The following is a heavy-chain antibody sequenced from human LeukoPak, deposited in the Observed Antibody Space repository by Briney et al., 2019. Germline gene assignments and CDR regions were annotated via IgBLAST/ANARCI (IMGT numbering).Heavy chain of an antibody. J-gene: IGHJ4*02. D-gene: IGHD6-19*01. CDR2: INPNSGGT. V-gene: IGHV1-2*02. CDR1: GYTFTGYY. Sequence: ASVKVSCKASGYTFTGYYMHWVRQAPGQGLECMGWINPNSGGTNYAQKLQGRVTMTTDTSTSAAYMELRSLRSDDTAVYYCARQRGGSGWYSFDYWGQGTLVTVSS. CDR3: ARQRGGSGWYSFDY.